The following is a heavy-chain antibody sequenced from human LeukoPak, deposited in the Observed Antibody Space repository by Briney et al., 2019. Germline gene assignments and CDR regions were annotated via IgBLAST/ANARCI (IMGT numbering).Heavy chain of an antibody. D-gene: IGHD3-3*01. CDR2: IYHSGST. CDR1: GYSISSGYY. Sequence: KPSETLSLTCAVSGYSISSGYYWGWIRQPPGKGLEWIGSIYHSGSTYYNPSLKSRVTISVDTSKNQFSLKLSSVTAADTAVYYCAGLQLRYDFWSGYYRDNWSDPWGQGTLVTVSS. V-gene: IGHV4-38-2*01. J-gene: IGHJ5*02. CDR3: AGLQLRYDFWSGYYRDNWSDP.